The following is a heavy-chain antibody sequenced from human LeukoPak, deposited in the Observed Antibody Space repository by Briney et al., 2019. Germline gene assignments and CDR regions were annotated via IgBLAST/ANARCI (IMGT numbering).Heavy chain of an antibody. Sequence: PSETLSLTCTVSGGSISSYYWSWIRQPPGKGLEWIGYIHYSGSTNYNPSLKSRVTISLDTSKTQFSLKLSSVTAADTAVYYCARGVAVAGAFDYWGQGTLVTVSP. J-gene: IGHJ4*02. CDR3: ARGVAVAGAFDY. V-gene: IGHV4-59*01. CDR1: GGSISSYY. CDR2: IHYSGST. D-gene: IGHD6-19*01.